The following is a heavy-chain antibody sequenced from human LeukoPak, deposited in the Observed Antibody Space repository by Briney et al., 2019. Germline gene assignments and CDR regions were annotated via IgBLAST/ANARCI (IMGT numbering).Heavy chain of an antibody. CDR3: ARHIAYYYDSSGQEDAFDI. D-gene: IGHD3-22*01. Sequence: SETLSLTCAVSGYSISSGYYWGWIRQPPGQGLEWIGRIYHSGSTYYNPSLKSRVTISVDTSKNQFSLKLSSVTAADTAVYYCARHIAYYYDSSGQEDAFDIWGQGTMVTVSS. V-gene: IGHV4-38-2*01. CDR1: GYSISSGYY. J-gene: IGHJ3*02. CDR2: IYHSGST.